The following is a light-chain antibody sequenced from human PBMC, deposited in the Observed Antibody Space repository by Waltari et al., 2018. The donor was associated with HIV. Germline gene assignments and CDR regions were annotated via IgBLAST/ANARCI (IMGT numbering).Light chain of an antibody. CDR1: SSDVGGYNY. J-gene: IGLJ2*01. CDR2: DVP. V-gene: IGLV2-23*02. Sequence: QSALTQPASVSGSPGQSITISCPGTSSDVGGYNYVSWYQQHPGNAPKLMIYDVPKRPSGVSNRFSGSKAGNTASLTISGLQAEDEADYYCCSYAGSSTFAVFGGGTKLTVL. CDR3: CSYAGSSTFAV.